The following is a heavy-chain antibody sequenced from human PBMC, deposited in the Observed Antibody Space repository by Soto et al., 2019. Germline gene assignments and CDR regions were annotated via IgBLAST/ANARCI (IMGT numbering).Heavy chain of an antibody. V-gene: IGHV3-30-3*01. CDR1: GFTFSSYA. D-gene: IGHD3-22*01. Sequence: LRLSCAASGFTFSSYAMHWVRQAPGKGLEWVAVISYDGSNKYYADSVKGRFTISRDNSKNTLYLQMNSLRAEDTAVYYCASHTHYDSSGYLYYFEYWGQGTLVTVSS. CDR3: ASHTHYDSSGYLYYFEY. CDR2: ISYDGSNK. J-gene: IGHJ4*02.